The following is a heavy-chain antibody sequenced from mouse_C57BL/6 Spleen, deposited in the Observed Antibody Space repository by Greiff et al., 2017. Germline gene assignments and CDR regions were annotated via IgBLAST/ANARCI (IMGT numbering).Heavy chain of an antibody. J-gene: IGHJ1*03. Sequence: EVQVVESGGGLVQPGESLKLSCESNEYEFPSPDMSWVRKTPEQRLELVAAINSDGGSTYYPDTMERRFIISRDNTKKTLYLQMSSLRSEDTALYYCARRANYGYFDVWGTGTTVTVSS. CDR1: EYEFPSPD. CDR2: INSDGGST. CDR3: ARRANYGYFDV. V-gene: IGHV5-2*01.